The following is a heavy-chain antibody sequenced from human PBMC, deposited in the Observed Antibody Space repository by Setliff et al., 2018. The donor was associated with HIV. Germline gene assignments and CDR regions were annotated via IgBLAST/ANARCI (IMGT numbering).Heavy chain of an antibody. V-gene: IGHV3-23*01. CDR1: GFTFSDYY. Sequence: PGGSLRLSCSASGFTFSDYYMSWIRQALGKGLEWVSSISGSGGSTYYADSVKGRFTISRDNSKNTLYLQMNSLRAEYPAVYYCAKEGWIQLWLMGGYFDYWGQGTLVTVSS. CDR3: AKEGWIQLWLMGGYFDY. J-gene: IGHJ4*02. CDR2: ISGSGGST. D-gene: IGHD5-18*01.